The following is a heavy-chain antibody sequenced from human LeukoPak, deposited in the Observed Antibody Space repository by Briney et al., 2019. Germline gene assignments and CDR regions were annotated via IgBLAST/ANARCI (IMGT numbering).Heavy chain of an antibody. V-gene: IGHV1-58*01. Sequence: SVKVSCKASGFTFTSFAVQWVRQARGQRLEWIGWIVVGSGNTNYAQKFQERVTITRDMSTSTAYMELSSLRSEDTAVYYCAADGVAAAYAFDIWGQGTMVTVSS. D-gene: IGHD6-13*01. CDR3: AADGVAAAYAFDI. CDR1: GFTFTSFA. J-gene: IGHJ3*02. CDR2: IVVGSGNT.